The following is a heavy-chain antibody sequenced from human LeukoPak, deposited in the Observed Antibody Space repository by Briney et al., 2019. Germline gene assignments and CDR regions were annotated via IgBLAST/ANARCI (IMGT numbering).Heavy chain of an antibody. CDR3: ARENYYDSSGYYPGMDFDY. Sequence: ASVKVSCKASGYTFTTYGISWVRQAPGQGLEWMGWISAYNGNTNYAQKLQGRVTMTTDTSTSTAYMELRSLRSDDTAVYYCARENYYDSSGYYPGMDFDYWGQGTLVTVSS. J-gene: IGHJ4*02. D-gene: IGHD3-22*01. V-gene: IGHV1-18*01. CDR2: ISAYNGNT. CDR1: GYTFTTYG.